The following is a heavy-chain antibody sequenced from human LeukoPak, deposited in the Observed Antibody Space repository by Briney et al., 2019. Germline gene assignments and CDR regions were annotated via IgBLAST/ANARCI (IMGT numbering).Heavy chain of an antibody. J-gene: IGHJ3*02. Sequence: GRSLRLSCAASGFTFSSYSMNWVRQAPGKGLEWVSSISGSSTYIFYADSVKGRFTISRDNAKNSLYLQMNSLRAEDTAVYYCAASPLWGYAFDIWGQGTMVTVSS. CDR2: ISGSSTYI. CDR3: AASPLWGYAFDI. V-gene: IGHV3-21*01. D-gene: IGHD2/OR15-2a*01. CDR1: GFTFSSYS.